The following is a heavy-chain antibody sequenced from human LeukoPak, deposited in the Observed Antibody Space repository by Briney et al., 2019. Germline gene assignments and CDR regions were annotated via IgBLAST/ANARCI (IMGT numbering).Heavy chain of an antibody. Sequence: SETLSLTCTVSGGSISSGSYYWSWIRQPAGKGLEWIGRIYTSGSTNYNPSLKSRVTISVDTSKNQFSLKLSSVTAADTAVYYCARDRGFGYWGQGTLVTVSS. V-gene: IGHV4-61*02. J-gene: IGHJ4*02. D-gene: IGHD3-16*01. CDR2: IYTSGST. CDR1: GGSISSGSYY. CDR3: ARDRGFGY.